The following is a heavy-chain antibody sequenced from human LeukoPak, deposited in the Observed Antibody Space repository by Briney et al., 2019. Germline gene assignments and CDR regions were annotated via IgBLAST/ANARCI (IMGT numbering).Heavy chain of an antibody. CDR2: IRSKANSYAT. V-gene: IGHV3-73*01. D-gene: IGHD3-22*01. J-gene: IGHJ4*02. CDR3: TRRPDYHDSSGYEN. CDR1: GFTLSGSS. Sequence: GGSLRLSCAASGFTLSGSSMHWVRQASGKGLEWVGRIRSKANSYATAYAASVKGRFTISRDDSKNTAYLQMNSLKTEDTAVYYCTRRPDYHDSSGYENWGQGTLVTVSS.